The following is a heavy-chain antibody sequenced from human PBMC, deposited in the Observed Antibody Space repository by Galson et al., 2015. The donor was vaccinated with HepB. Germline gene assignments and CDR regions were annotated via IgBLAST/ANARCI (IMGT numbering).Heavy chain of an antibody. D-gene: IGHD5-18*01. CDR2: ISGSGSTK. J-gene: IGHJ6*02. CDR3: ARDLRIQPNYFYFYGMDV. CDR1: GFIFTDYY. Sequence: SLRLSCAASGFIFTDYYMSWIRQAPGRGLEWVSYISGSGSTKFYGDSVKGRFTISRDSAKNSVYLQMNSLRAEDTAVYYCARDLRIQPNYFYFYGMDVWGQGTTVTVSS. V-gene: IGHV3-11*01.